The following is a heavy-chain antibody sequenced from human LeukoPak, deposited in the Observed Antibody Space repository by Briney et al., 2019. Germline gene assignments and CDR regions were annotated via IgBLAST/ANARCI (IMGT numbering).Heavy chain of an antibody. Sequence: GGSLRLSCAASGFTFSSYRMNWVRQAPGKGLEWVSSISSSSSYIYYAGSVKGRFTISRDNAKNSLYLQMNSLRAEDTAVYYCAKGVRYSSGWYTDYWGQGTLVTVSS. V-gene: IGHV3-21*04. D-gene: IGHD6-19*01. CDR2: ISSSSSYI. CDR3: AKGVRYSSGWYTDY. J-gene: IGHJ4*02. CDR1: GFTFSSYR.